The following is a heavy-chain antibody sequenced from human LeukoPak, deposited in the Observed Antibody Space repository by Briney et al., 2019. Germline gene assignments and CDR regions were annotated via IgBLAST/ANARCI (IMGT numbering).Heavy chain of an antibody. CDR2: ISGRGGST. V-gene: IGHV3-23*01. CDR1: GFTFSNYA. D-gene: IGHD3-10*02. Sequence: GGSLRLSCVASGFTFSNYAISWVRQAPGKGLEWVSAISGRGGSTYYVDSVKGRFTISRDNSKNIVHLHMNSLRGDDTALYYCAREVVRGYGMDVWGQGTTVTVSS. CDR3: AREVVRGYGMDV. J-gene: IGHJ6*02.